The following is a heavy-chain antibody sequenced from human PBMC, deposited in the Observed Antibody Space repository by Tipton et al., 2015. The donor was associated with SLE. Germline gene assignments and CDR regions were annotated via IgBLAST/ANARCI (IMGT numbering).Heavy chain of an antibody. CDR3: AGREVTEGYFDY. Sequence: QLVQSGGGLVQPGRSLRLSCAASGFTFDDYAMHWVRQAPGKGLEWVSGISWNSGSIGYADSVKGRFTISRDNAKNSLYLQMNSLRAEDTAVYYCAGREVTEGYFDYWGQGTLVTVSS. CDR2: ISWNSGSI. V-gene: IGHV3-9*01. CDR1: GFTFDDYA. D-gene: IGHD1-14*01. J-gene: IGHJ4*02.